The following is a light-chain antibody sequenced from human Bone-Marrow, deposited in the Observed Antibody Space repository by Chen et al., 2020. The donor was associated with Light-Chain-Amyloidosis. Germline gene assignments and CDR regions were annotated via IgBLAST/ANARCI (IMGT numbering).Light chain of an antibody. J-gene: IGKJ1*01. CDR3: QQYDNWKT. CDR1: QSINNK. V-gene: IGKV3-15*01. Sequence: EIVMTQSPATLSVSPGARVTLSCRASQSINNKLAWYQQKPGQAPRRLIYGASTRSTGIPARFSGSGSGTEFTLTISSMQPEDFAVYYCQQYDNWKTFGQGTNVEIK. CDR2: GAS.